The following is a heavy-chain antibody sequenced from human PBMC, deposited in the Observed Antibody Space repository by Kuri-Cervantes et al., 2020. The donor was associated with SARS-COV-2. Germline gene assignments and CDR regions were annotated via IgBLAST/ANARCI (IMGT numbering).Heavy chain of an antibody. D-gene: IGHD5-24*01. J-gene: IGHJ4*02. CDR2: IKSKTDGGTT. Sequence: GESLKISCAASGFTFSNAWMSWVRQAPGKGLEWVGRIKSKTDGGTTDYAAPVKGRFTISRDDSKNTLYLQMNSLKTEDTAVYYCARAGRWLQSTPFDYWGQGTLVTVSS. CDR1: GFTFSNAW. V-gene: IGHV3-15*01. CDR3: ARAGRWLQSTPFDY.